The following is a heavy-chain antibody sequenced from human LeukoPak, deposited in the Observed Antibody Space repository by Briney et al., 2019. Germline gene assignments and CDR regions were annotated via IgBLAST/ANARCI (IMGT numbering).Heavy chain of an antibody. D-gene: IGHD3-10*01. J-gene: IGHJ5*02. CDR3: ARVGYYGSGSYNWFDP. CDR2: IYSGGST. CDR1: GFTVSSNY. V-gene: IGHV3-66*01. Sequence: GGSLRLSCAASGFTVSSNYMSWVRQAPGKGLEWVSVIYSGGSTYYADSVKGRFTISRDNSKNTLYLQMNSVRAEDTAVYYCARVGYYGSGSYNWFDPWGQGTLVTVSS.